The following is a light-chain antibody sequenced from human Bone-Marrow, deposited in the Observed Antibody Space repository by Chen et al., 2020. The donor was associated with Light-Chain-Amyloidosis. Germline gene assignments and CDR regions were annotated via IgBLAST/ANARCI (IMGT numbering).Light chain of an antibody. CDR1: NIGTTS. J-gene: IGLJ3*02. V-gene: IGLV3-21*02. CDR2: DDS. CDR3: QVWDRSSDRPV. Sequence: SYVLTQPSSVSVAHGQTATIACGGNNIGTTSVHWYQQTPGQAPLLVVHDDSDRPSGIPERLSGSNSGNTATLTISRVEAGDEADYYCQVWDRSSDRPVFGGGTKLTVL.